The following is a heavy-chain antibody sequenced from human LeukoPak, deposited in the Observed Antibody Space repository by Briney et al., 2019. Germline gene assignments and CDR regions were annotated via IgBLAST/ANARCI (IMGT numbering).Heavy chain of an antibody. CDR2: TYYRSKWYK. D-gene: IGHD5-12*01. J-gene: IGHJ3*02. CDR1: GDSVSSNSAA. CDR3: ARQAVRGYSGYDVNEDAFDI. Sequence: SQTLSLTCAISGDSVSSNSAAWNWIRQSPSRGLEWLGGTYYRSKWYKDYAVSVKSRITINPDTSKNQFSLQLNSVTPEDTAVYYCARQAVRGYSGYDVNEDAFDIWGQGTMVTVSS. V-gene: IGHV6-1*01.